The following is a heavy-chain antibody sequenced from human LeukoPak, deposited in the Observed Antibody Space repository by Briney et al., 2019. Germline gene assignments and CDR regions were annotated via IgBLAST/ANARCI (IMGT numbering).Heavy chain of an antibody. CDR2: ISGSGGST. V-gene: IGHV3-23*01. J-gene: IGHJ4*02. CDR1: GFTFSTYA. Sequence: GGSLRLSCAASGFTFSTYAMSWVRQAPGKGLEWVSAISGSGGSTYYADSVKGRFTISRDNSKNTLYLQMNSLRAEDTAVYYCAKSINSYSSGWDYFDYWGQGTLVTVSS. CDR3: AKSINSYSSGWDYFDY. D-gene: IGHD6-19*01.